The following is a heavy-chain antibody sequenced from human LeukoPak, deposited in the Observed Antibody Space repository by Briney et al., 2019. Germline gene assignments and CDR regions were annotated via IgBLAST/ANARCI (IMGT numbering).Heavy chain of an antibody. Sequence: QSGGSLRLSCAASGFTVSSNYMSWVRQAPGKGLEWVSIIYSGGSTYYAGSVKGRFTISRDNSKNSLYLQMNSLRAEDTAVYYCARDYGSGSYYFWSWGQGTLVTVSS. V-gene: IGHV3-53*01. CDR1: GFTVSSNY. D-gene: IGHD3-10*01. CDR3: ARDYGSGSYYFWS. J-gene: IGHJ4*02. CDR2: IYSGGST.